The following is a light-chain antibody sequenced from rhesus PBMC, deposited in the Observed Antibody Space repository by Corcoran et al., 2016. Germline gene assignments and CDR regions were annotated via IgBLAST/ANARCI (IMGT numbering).Light chain of an antibody. CDR1: QSVSSN. J-gene: IGKJ4*01. Sequence: EIAMTQSPATLSLSPGERATLSCRASQSVSSNLAWYPQKPGQTPSLLISGTSNRATGIPDRFSGHGSGTDFTLTSSSLEPEDFALDYCQQYNNWPLTFGGGTKVEIK. CDR3: QQYNNWPLT. CDR2: GTS. V-gene: IGKV3-42*03.